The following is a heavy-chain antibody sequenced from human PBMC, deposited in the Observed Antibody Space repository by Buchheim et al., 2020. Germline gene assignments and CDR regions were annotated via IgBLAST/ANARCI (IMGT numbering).Heavy chain of an antibody. CDR2: ISYDGNDK. CDR3: ASSFCGFQKLEPAKYYFGMDL. J-gene: IGHJ6*02. CDR1: GFIFSKYD. V-gene: IGHV3-30*04. D-gene: IGHD1-1*01. Sequence: QPQLVESGGGVVQPGRSLRLPCTGSGFIFSKYDKHWVRQAPGKGLEWVAVISYDGNDKYYADSVRGRFSISRDNSKNTLYLQMNSLRSEDTAVYYCASSFCGFQKLEPAKYYFGMDLWGQGTT.